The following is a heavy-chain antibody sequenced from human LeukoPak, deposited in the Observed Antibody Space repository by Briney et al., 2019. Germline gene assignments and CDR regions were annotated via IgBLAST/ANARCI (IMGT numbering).Heavy chain of an antibody. CDR1: GFTFSSYS. J-gene: IGHJ3*02. V-gene: IGHV3-21*01. CDR3: ARYCGGDCSAFDI. CDR2: ISSSSSYI. Sequence: GGSLRLSCAASGFTFSSYSMNWVRQAPGKGLEWVSSISSSSSYIYYADSVKGRFTISRDNAKNSLYLQVNSLRAEDTAVYYCARYCGGDCSAFDIWGQGTMVTVSS. D-gene: IGHD2-21*02.